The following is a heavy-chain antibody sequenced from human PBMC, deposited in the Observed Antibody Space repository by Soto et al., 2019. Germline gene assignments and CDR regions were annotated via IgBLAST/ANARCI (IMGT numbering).Heavy chain of an antibody. J-gene: IGHJ5*02. D-gene: IGHD2-15*01. Sequence: KPGGSLRLSCAASGFTFSSYSMNWVRQAPGKGLEWVSSISSSSSYIYYADSVKGRFTISRDNAKNSLYLQMNSLRAEDTAVYYCARGGYCSGGSCGGSFDPWGQGTLVTVSS. V-gene: IGHV3-21*01. CDR3: ARGGYCSGGSCGGSFDP. CDR1: GFTFSSYS. CDR2: ISSSSSYI.